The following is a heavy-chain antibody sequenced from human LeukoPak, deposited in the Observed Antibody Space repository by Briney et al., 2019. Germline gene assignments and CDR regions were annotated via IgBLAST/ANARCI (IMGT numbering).Heavy chain of an antibody. CDR1: GGSISGYY. CDR2: IYYSGST. CDR3: ARADYYYYCVDV. V-gene: IGHV4-59*01. Sequence: PSETLSLTCTVSGGSISGYYWSWIRQPPRKGREWIGYIYYSGSTNYNPSLKSRVTISVDTAKNQFSLRLSSVTPADTAVYYCARADYYYYCVDVFGK. J-gene: IGHJ6*03.